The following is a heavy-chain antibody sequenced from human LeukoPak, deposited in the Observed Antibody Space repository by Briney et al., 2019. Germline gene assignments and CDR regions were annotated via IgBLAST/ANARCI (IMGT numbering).Heavy chain of an antibody. Sequence: NSGGSLRLSCAAYGFTFDDYGISWVRQAPGKGLEWVSSISSSSSYIYYADSVKGRFTISRDNAKNSLYLQMNSLRAEDTAVYYCASCNTMIVAYFDYWGQGTLVTVSS. J-gene: IGHJ4*02. CDR3: ASCNTMIVAYFDY. D-gene: IGHD3-22*01. V-gene: IGHV3-21*01. CDR2: ISSSSSYI. CDR1: GFTFDDYG.